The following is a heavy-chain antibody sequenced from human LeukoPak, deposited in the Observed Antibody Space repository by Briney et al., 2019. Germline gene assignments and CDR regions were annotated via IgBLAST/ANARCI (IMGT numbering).Heavy chain of an antibody. V-gene: IGHV4-59*01. CDR1: GGSFSGYF. CDR2: IYYSGST. D-gene: IGHD6-13*01. Sequence: PSETLSLTCAVYGGSFSGYFWTWIRQPPGKGLEWIGYIYYSGSTNYNPSLKSRVTISVDTSKNQFSLKLSSVTAADTAVYYCARYSSSWYYYYYMDVWGKGTTVTISS. J-gene: IGHJ6*03. CDR3: ARYSSSWYYYYYMDV.